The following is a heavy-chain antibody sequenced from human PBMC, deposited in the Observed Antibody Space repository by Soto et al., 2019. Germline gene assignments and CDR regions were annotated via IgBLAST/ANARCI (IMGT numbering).Heavy chain of an antibody. Sequence: QLQLQESGSGLVKPSQTLSLTCAVSGGAVSSGDYSWSWLRQPPGKGLELIGYIYQTGNTYYNPSLNSRVTISVDKSKNHISLKLSSVTAADTAVYYCARYHDRSGYRYNWFDPWGQGTLVTVSS. J-gene: IGHJ5*02. CDR1: GGAVSSGDYS. V-gene: IGHV4-30-2*01. D-gene: IGHD3-22*01. CDR2: IYQTGNT. CDR3: ARYHDRSGYRYNWFDP.